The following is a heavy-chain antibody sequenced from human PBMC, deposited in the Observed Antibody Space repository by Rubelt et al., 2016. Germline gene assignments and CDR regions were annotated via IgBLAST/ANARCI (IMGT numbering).Heavy chain of an antibody. CDR2: IYHSGSS. Sequence: QVQLQESGPGLVKPSETLSLTCSVSGYSIGSDYNWGWIRQPPGKGLEWIATIYHSGSSYYNSSLQTRATQSVYMSKNQFSLKLSPATAADTAVYYCARSDYIFGSYYFDSWGQGTLVTVSS. D-gene: IGHD4-11*01. CDR1: GYSIGSDYN. V-gene: IGHV4-38-2*02. CDR3: ARSDYIFGSYYFDS. J-gene: IGHJ4*02.